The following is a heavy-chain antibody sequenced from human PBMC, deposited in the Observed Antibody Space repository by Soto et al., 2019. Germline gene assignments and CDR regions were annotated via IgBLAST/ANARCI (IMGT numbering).Heavy chain of an antibody. J-gene: IGHJ6*02. D-gene: IGHD3-10*01. CDR1: GYTSTTYA. CDR2: MNTYTGNT. Sequence: ASVKVSCKASGYTSTTYALSWLQQAPGKGLEWMGWMNTYTGNTDYAQSLRGRVTMTRDTSTDTAYMELRSLRSDDTAMYYSGSTNYNPSLKSRVTISVDTSKNQFSLKLSSVTAADTAVYYCARDRGGAYDSSGLASYYYYYGMDVWGQGTTVTVSS. V-gene: IGHV1-18*01. CDR3: GSTNYNPSLKSRVTISVDTSKNQFSLKLSSVTAADTAVYYCARDRGGAYDSSGLASYYYYYGMDV.